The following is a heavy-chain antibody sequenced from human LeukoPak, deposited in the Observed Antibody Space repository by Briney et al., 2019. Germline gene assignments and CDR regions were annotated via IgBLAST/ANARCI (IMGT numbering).Heavy chain of an antibody. D-gene: IGHD3-3*01. CDR2: IYSSGST. J-gene: IGHJ5*02. V-gene: IGHV4-4*07. CDR1: GGSIMSHY. Sequence: PSETLSLTCTVSGGSIMSHYWSWIRQPAGKGLEWIGRIYSSGSTNYNPSLKSRVTMSVDTSKNQFSLKLSSVTAADTAVYYCVRDWGSGYYPSWGQGTLVTVSS. CDR3: VRDWGSGYYPS.